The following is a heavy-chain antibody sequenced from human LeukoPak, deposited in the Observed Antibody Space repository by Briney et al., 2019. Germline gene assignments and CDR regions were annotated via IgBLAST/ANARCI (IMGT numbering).Heavy chain of an antibody. CDR2: INHSGST. CDR1: GGFFGGYY. V-gene: IGHV4-34*01. D-gene: IGHD3-10*01. CDR3: ARDSGTTGEVKFDP. J-gene: IGHJ5*02. Sequence: PSETLSLTCAVYGGFFGGYYWSWIRQPPGKGLEWIGEINHSGSTNYNPSLKSRVTISVDTSKNQFSLKLSSVTAADTAVYYCARDSGTTGEVKFDPWGQGTLVTVSS.